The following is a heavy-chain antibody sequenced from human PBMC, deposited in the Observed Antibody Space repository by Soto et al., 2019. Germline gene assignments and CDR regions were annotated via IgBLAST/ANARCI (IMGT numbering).Heavy chain of an antibody. CDR3: ARVASGSQGFDY. CDR1: GGSISSGDYY. CDR2: IYYSGST. V-gene: IGHV4-30-4*01. Sequence: QVQLQESGPGLVKPSQTLSLTCTVSGGSISSGDYYWRWIRQPPGKGLEWIGYIYYSGSTYYNPCLKSRVTISVDTSKNQFSLKLSSVTAADTAVYYCARVASGSQGFDYWGQGTLVTVSS. J-gene: IGHJ4*02. D-gene: IGHD3-10*01.